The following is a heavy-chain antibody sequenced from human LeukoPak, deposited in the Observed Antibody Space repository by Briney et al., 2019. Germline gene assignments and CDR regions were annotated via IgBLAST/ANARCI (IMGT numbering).Heavy chain of an antibody. V-gene: IGHV4-30-2*01. CDR1: GGSISSGGYY. D-gene: IGHD3-9*01. J-gene: IGHJ4*02. CDR2: IYHSGST. Sequence: SETLSLTCTVSGGSISSGGYYWSWIRQPPGKGLEWIGYIYHSGSTYYNPSLKSRVTISVDRSKNQFSLKLSSVTAADTAVYYCASLVKDEEYDILTGLEFDYWGQGTLVTVSS. CDR3: ASLVKDEEYDILTGLEFDY.